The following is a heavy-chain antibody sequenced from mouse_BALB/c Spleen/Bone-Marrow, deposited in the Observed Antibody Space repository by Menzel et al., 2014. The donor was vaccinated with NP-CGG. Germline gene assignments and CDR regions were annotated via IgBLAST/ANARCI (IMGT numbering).Heavy chain of an antibody. CDR1: GFDFSRYW. J-gene: IGHJ2*01. CDR3: ARQGYYGRSDY. Sequence: VQLQQSGGGLVQHGGSLKLSWVASGFDFSRYWMSWVRQAPGKGPEWIGEINPDSSTIYYTPSLTGKFIISRDNAKKTLCQQKGKVRTEETALYCRARQGYYGRSDYWGQGTTRTGAS. CDR2: INPDSSTI. D-gene: IGHD1-1*01. V-gene: IGHV4-1*02.